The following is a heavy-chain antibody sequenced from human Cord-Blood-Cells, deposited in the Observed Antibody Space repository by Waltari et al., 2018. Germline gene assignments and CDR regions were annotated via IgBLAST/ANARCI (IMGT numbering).Heavy chain of an antibody. D-gene: IGHD3-3*01. J-gene: IGHJ2*01. CDR1: GYSISSGYY. CDR2: IYHSGST. V-gene: IGHV4-38-2*01. Sequence: QVQLQESGPGLVKPSETLSLTCAVSGYSISSGYYWGWIRQPPGKGLAWIGSIYHSGSTYYNPSLKSRVTISVDTSKNQFSLKLSSVTAADTAVYYCARVYYDFWSGYYWYFDLWGRGTLVTVSS. CDR3: ARVYYDFWSGYYWYFDL.